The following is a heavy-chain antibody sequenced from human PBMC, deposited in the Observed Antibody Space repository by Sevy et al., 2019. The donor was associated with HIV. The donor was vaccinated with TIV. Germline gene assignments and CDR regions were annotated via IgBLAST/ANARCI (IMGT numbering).Heavy chain of an antibody. Sequence: SETLSLTCAVSGGSISSGGYSWSWIRQPPGKGLEWIGYIYHSGSTYYNPSLKSRVTISVDRSKNQFSLKLSSVTAADTAVYYCARGRGATYYDFWSGYRYSLNWFDPWGQGTLVTVSS. D-gene: IGHD3-3*01. CDR2: IYHSGST. CDR1: GGSISSGGYS. J-gene: IGHJ5*02. CDR3: ARGRGATYYDFWSGYRYSLNWFDP. V-gene: IGHV4-30-2*01.